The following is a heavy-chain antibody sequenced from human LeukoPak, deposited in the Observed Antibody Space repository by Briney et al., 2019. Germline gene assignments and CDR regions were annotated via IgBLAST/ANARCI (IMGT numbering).Heavy chain of an antibody. V-gene: IGHV1-8*01. D-gene: IGHD3-10*01. CDR2: MNPNRGNT. CDR3: ARRFSGSGSPITY. J-gene: IGHJ4*02. Sequence: ASVTVSRKASGYTFTSYDINWVRQAPGQGLEGMGWMNPNRGNTGYAQKFQGRDTMNRNTSISTAYMELSSLRSEDTAVYYCARRFSGSGSPITYWGQGTLVAVSS. CDR1: GYTFTSYD.